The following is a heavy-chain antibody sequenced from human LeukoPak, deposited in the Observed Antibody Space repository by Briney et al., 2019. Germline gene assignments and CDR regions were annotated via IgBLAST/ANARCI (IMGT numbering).Heavy chain of an antibody. J-gene: IGHJ6*04. CDR1: GGTFSSYA. Sequence: ASVKVSCKASGGTFSSYAISWERQAPGQGLEWMGGIIPIFGTANYAQKFQGRVTITADESTSTAYMELSSLRSEDTAVYYCASHTGDSFRRYYYYGMDVWGKGTTVTVSS. CDR2: IIPIFGTA. CDR3: ASHTGDSFRRYYYYGMDV. V-gene: IGHV1-69*13. D-gene: IGHD7-27*01.